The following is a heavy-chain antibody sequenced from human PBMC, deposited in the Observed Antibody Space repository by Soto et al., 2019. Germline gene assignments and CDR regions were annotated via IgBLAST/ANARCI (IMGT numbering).Heavy chain of an antibody. V-gene: IGHV1-18*01. Sequence: ASVKVSCKASGYTLTSYGISWVRQAPGQGVEWMGWISAYNGNTNYAQKLQGRVTMTTDTSTSTAYMELRSLRSDDTAVYYCARWGGNGSGSYYYVYWGQGTLVTVSS. CDR3: ARWGGNGSGSYYYVY. CDR1: GYTLTSYG. D-gene: IGHD3-10*01. J-gene: IGHJ4*02. CDR2: ISAYNGNT.